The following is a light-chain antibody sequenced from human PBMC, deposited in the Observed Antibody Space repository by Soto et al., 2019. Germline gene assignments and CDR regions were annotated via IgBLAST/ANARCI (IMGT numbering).Light chain of an antibody. Sequence: EIVLTQSPGTLSLSPGERATLSCRASQTVSRNYLAWYQQKPGQAPRLLIYGASSRATGIPDRFGGSGSGTDFTLTISRLEPEDFAVYYCQQYGSSPLTFGGGTKVEIK. CDR1: QTVSRNY. J-gene: IGKJ4*01. CDR3: QQYGSSPLT. CDR2: GAS. V-gene: IGKV3-20*01.